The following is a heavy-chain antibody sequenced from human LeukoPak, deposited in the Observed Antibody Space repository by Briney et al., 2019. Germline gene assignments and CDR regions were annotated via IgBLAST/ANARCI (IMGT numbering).Heavy chain of an antibody. CDR1: GYTFTVHF. D-gene: IGHD4-11*01. J-gene: IGHJ4*02. Sequence: ASVKVSCKTSGYTFTVHFMYWVRQAPGQGLEWMGWINPNTGGTNYAQKFQGRVTMTRDTSSSTAYMELTRLTSEDTALYYCAREGDLDRSTVRGPPLYWGQGTLVTVSS. CDR2: INPNTGGT. V-gene: IGHV1-2*02. CDR3: AREGDLDRSTVRGPPLY.